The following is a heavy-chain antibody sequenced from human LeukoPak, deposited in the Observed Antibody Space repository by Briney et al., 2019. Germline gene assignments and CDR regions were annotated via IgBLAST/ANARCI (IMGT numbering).Heavy chain of an antibody. CDR1: GGSISSSSYY. CDR3: ARLSADTAMVTSYYFDY. CDR2: IYYSGST. Sequence: SETLSLTCTVSGGSISSSSYYWGWIRQPPGKGLEWIGSIYYSGSTYYNPSLKSRVTISVDTSKNQFSLKLSSVTAADTAVYYCARLSADTAMVTSYYFDYWGQGTLVTVSS. V-gene: IGHV4-39*01. D-gene: IGHD5-18*01. J-gene: IGHJ4*02.